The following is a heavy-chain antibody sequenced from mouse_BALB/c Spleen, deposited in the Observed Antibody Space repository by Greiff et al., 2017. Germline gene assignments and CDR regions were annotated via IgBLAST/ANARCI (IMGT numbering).Heavy chain of an antibody. CDR1: GFTFSSYA. Sequence: EVMLVESGGGLVKPGGSLKLSCAASGFTFSSYAMSWVRQTPEKRLEWVASISSGGSTYYPDSVKGRFTISRDNARNILYLQMSSLRSEDTAMYYCARDGYQFYFDDWGQGTTLTVSS. CDR3: ARDGYQFYFDD. D-gene: IGHD2-2*01. J-gene: IGHJ2*01. V-gene: IGHV5-6-5*01. CDR2: ISSGGST.